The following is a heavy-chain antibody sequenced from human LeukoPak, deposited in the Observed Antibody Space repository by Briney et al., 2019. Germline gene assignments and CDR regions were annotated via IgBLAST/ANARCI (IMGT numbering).Heavy chain of an antibody. CDR1: GCTLDIYT. D-gene: IGHD1-26*01. J-gene: IGHJ4*02. CDR3: ARYASFKYSGTYYYDY. Sequence: GGSLRLSCAASGCTLDIYTMSWVRQSPGKGLELVSSIDSYNSIYYADSLKGRFTISRDNAKNSLYLQMNSLSAEDTGIYYCARYASFKYSGTYYYDYWGQGTLVSVSS. V-gene: IGHV3-69-1*02. CDR2: IDSYNSI.